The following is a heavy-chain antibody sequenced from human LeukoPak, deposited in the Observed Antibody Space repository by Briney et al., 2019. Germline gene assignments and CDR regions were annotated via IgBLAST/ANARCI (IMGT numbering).Heavy chain of an antibody. V-gene: IGHV4-34*12. Sequence: SETLSLTCAVYGGPFSGYSWSWIRQPPGKGLEWIGEIIHTGDTNYNPSLKSRVTLSVDKSKKQFYLRLSSVTAADRAVYYCARRIHNTYYYSSGSYFDSWGQGTLVTVSS. CDR2: IIHTGDT. D-gene: IGHD3-10*01. J-gene: IGHJ4*02. CDR1: GGPFSGYS. CDR3: ARRIHNTYYYSSGSYFDS.